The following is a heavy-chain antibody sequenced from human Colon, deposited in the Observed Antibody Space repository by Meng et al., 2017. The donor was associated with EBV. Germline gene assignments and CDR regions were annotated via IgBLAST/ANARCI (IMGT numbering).Heavy chain of an antibody. D-gene: IGHD5-12*01. CDR3: ARCDGYSAPFDL. Sequence: QVRLGESGGGVVQPGRSLRLSCAASGFTFSSFGMHWVRQAPGKGLEWVALIWYDGTNKYYADSVKGRFTISRDNSKNTLYMQMNSLRAEDTGVYFCARCDGYSAPFDLWGRGTLVTVSS. CDR1: GFTFSSFG. V-gene: IGHV3-33*01. CDR2: IWYDGTNK. J-gene: IGHJ2*01.